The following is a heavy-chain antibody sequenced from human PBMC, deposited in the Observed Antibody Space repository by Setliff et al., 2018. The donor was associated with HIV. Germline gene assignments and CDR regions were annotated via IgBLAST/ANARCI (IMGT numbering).Heavy chain of an antibody. CDR1: GGTFSSYA. Sequence: GASVKVSCKASGGTFSSYAISWVRQAPGQGLEWMGGITPISGTANYAQKFQGRVTIAADEFTSTAYMELSSLRSEDTAVYYCVRGGQYYRSTYYYYYMGVWGKGTTVTVSS. V-gene: IGHV1-69*13. D-gene: IGHD3-16*02. CDR3: VRGGQYYRSTYYYYYMGV. J-gene: IGHJ6*03. CDR2: ITPISGTA.